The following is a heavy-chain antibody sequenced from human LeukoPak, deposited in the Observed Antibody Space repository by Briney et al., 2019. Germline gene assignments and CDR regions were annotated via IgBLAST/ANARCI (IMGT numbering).Heavy chain of an antibody. D-gene: IGHD4-17*01. CDR1: GFTFSSYS. CDR2: ISSSSSYI. Sequence: GGSLRLSCAASGFTFSSYSMNWVRQAPGKGLEWVSSISSSSSYIYYADSVKGRFTISRDNAKNSLYLQMNSLRAEDTAVYYCAREHHDYGDTLGAFDIWGQGTMVTVSS. CDR3: AREHHDYGDTLGAFDI. V-gene: IGHV3-21*01. J-gene: IGHJ3*02.